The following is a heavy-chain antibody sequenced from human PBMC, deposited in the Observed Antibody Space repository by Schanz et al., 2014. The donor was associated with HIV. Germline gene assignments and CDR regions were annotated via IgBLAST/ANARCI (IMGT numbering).Heavy chain of an antibody. V-gene: IGHV3-23*01. J-gene: IGHJ4*02. CDR2: ISESGGRT. CDR1: GFAFSNYA. Sequence: EVQLLESGGGLVQPGGSLRLSCAASGFAFSNYAMTWVRQAPGKGLEWVSSISESGGRTYYADSVNGRFTISRDNSKNTLYLQMTTLRIDDTAVYYCAKPEYDSSGNSQTHFDYWGQGTLVSVSS. CDR3: AKPEYDSSGNSQTHFDY. D-gene: IGHD3-22*01.